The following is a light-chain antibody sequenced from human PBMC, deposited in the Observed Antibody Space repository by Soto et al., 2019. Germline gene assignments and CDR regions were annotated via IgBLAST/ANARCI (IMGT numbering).Light chain of an antibody. J-gene: IGKJ5*01. CDR2: GAS. CDR1: QSVTSTY. CDR3: QQYGSLPIT. Sequence: EIVLTQSPGTLSLSPGERATLSCRASQSVTSTYLAWYQQKPGQAPRLFIYGASTRAPGIPDRFSGSGSGTDFTVTISRLEPEDFAVYHCQQYGSLPITFGQGTRLEI. V-gene: IGKV3-20*01.